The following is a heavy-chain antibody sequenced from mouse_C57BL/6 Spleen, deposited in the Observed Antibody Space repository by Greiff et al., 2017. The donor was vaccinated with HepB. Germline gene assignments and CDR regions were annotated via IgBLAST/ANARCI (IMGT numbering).Heavy chain of an antibody. CDR3: AFLTTVGGYFDV. Sequence: EVQGVESGAELVKPGASVKLSCTASGFNIKDYYMHWVKQRTEQGLEWIGRIDPEDGETKYAPKFQGKATITADTSSNTAYLQLSSLTSEDTAVYYCAFLTTVGGYFDVWGTGTTVTVSS. V-gene: IGHV14-2*01. D-gene: IGHD1-1*01. CDR2: IDPEDGET. CDR1: GFNIKDYY. J-gene: IGHJ1*03.